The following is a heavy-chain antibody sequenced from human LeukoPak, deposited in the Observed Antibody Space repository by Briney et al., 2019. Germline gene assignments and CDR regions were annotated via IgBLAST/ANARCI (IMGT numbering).Heavy chain of an antibody. CDR3: ARSPGIALGFDY. J-gene: IGHJ4*02. CDR2: IYHSGST. V-gene: IGHV4-30-2*01. Sequence: LRLSCAASGFTFSSYAMSWVRQPPGKGLEWIGYIYHSGSTYYNPSLKSRVTISVDRSKNQFSLKLSSVTAADTAVYYCARSPGIALGFDYWGQGTLVTVSS. CDR1: GFTFSSYA. D-gene: IGHD6-19*01.